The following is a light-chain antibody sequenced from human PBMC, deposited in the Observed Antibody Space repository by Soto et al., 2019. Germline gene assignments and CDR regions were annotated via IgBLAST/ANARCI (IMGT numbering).Light chain of an antibody. CDR2: GNS. V-gene: IGLV1-40*01. J-gene: IGLJ3*02. CDR3: QSYDSSLSGSV. Sequence: QSVLPQPPSVSGAPGQRVTISGTGSSSNIGAGYDVHWYQQLPGTAPKLLIYGNSNRPSGLPDRFSGSKSGTSASRAITGLQAEDEADYCCQSYDSSLSGSVFGGGTTLTVL. CDR1: SSNIGAGYD.